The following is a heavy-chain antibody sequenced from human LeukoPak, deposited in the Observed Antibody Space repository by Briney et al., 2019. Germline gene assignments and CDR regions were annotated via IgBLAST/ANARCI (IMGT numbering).Heavy chain of an antibody. D-gene: IGHD2-15*01. CDR3: ARRSYCSGGSCYYNWFDP. CDR1: GGSISSSNW. Sequence: SGTLSLTCAVSGGSISSSNWWSWVRQPPGKGLEWIGEIYHSGSTNYNPSLKSRVTISVDKSKNQFSLKLSSVTAADTAVYYCARRSYCSGGSCYYNWFDPWGQGTLVTVSS. CDR2: IYHSGST. V-gene: IGHV4-4*02. J-gene: IGHJ5*02.